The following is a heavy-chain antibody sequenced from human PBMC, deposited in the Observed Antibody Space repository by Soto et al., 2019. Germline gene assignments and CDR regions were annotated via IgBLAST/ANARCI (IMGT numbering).Heavy chain of an antibody. Sequence: EVQLLESGGGLVQPGRSLRLSCAASGFTFSNYAMSWVRQAPGQGLDWVSAISGSGGTTYYADSVKGRFTISRDNSKNTLFLQMNGLRAEDAAVYYCAKFFVETGSNSGWPWSFPYWGQGPLVTVSS. CDR2: ISGSGGTT. J-gene: IGHJ4*02. CDR3: AKFFVETGSNSGWPWSFPY. D-gene: IGHD6-25*01. CDR1: GFTFSNYA. V-gene: IGHV3-23*01.